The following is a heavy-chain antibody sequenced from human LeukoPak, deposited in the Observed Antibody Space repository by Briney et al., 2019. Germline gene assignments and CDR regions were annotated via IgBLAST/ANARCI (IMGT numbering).Heavy chain of an antibody. CDR1: GGSFSGYY. CDR2: INHSGST. CDR3: AGYPYYYDSNGYGVVSDAFDI. Sequence: SETLSLTCAVYGGSFSGYYWSWIRQPPGKGLEWIGEINHSGSTNYNPSLKSRVTISVDTSKNQFSLNLSSVTAADTAVYYCAGYPYYYDSNGYGVVSDAFDIWGQGTMVTVSS. V-gene: IGHV4-34*01. D-gene: IGHD3-22*01. J-gene: IGHJ3*02.